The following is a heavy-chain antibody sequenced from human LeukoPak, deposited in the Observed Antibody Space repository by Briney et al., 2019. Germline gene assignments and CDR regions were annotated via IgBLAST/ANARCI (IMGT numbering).Heavy chain of an antibody. D-gene: IGHD5-18*01. V-gene: IGHV3-23*01. J-gene: IGHJ3*02. CDR1: VLTSCVYA. Sequence: GGPLRLSYVPSVLTSCVYAMNWAPEATGEGLEWVSHISGSGGAKNYAYSVNGRVTISRENSKNTLDLQMNSLTPEDTAIDSCVKDLPDTATHPLYAFEIWGQGTMVTVSS. CDR2: ISGSGGAK. CDR3: VKDLPDTATHPLYAFEI.